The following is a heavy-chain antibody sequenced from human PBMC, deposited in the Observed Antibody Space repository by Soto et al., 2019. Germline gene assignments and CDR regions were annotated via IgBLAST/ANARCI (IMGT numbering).Heavy chain of an antibody. D-gene: IGHD3-9*01. CDR1: GYSFTSYW. CDR2: IYPGDSDT. V-gene: IGHV5-51*01. CDR3: ASSKTKYYDILTGYYKCVAFDI. J-gene: IGHJ3*02. Sequence: GESLKISCKGSGYSFTSYWIGWVRQMPVKGLEWMGIIYPGDSDTRYSPSFQGQVTISADKSISTAYLQWSSLKASDTAMYYCASSKTKYYDILTGYYKCVAFDIWGQGTMVTVSS.